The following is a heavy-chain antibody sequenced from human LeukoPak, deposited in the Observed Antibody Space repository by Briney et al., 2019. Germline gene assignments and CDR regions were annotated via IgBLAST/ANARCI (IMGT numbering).Heavy chain of an antibody. CDR2: IYYSGST. V-gene: IGHV4-59*12. Sequence: SETLSLTCTVSGGSICSYYWSWIRQPPGKGLEWIGYIYYSGSTNYNPSLKSRVTISVDTSKNQFSLKLSSVTAADTAVYYCARDPGNYYFDYWGQGTLVTVSS. J-gene: IGHJ4*02. CDR3: ARDPGNYYFDY. CDR1: GGSICSYY. D-gene: IGHD5-24*01.